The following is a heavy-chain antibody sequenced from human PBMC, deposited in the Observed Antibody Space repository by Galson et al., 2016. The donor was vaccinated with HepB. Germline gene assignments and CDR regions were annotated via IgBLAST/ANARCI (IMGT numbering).Heavy chain of an antibody. CDR1: GFTFSTYG. CDR2: TNSDGSST. V-gene: IGHV3-74*01. D-gene: IGHD6-6*01. CDR3: AKVRQLAYSYGMDV. Sequence: SLRLSCAASGFTFSTYGMHWVRQAPGKGLVWVSRTNSDGSSTSYADSVKGRFTISRDNAKNTLYLQMNSLRAEDTAVYYCAKVRQLAYSYGMDVWGQGTTVTVSS. J-gene: IGHJ6*02.